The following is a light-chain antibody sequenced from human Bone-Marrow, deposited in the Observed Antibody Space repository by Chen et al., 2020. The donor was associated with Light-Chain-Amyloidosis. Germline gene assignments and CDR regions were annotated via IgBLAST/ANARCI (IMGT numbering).Light chain of an antibody. Sequence: QSALTQPASVSGPPGQSLTIPGTGTSSDVGGDNHVSWYQQHPDKAPKLMIYEVTNRPSWVPDRFSGSKSDNTASLTISGLQTEDEADYFCSSYTITNTLVFGSGTRVTVL. J-gene: IGLJ1*01. CDR1: SSDVGGDNH. V-gene: IGLV2-14*01. CDR3: SSYTITNTLV. CDR2: EVT.